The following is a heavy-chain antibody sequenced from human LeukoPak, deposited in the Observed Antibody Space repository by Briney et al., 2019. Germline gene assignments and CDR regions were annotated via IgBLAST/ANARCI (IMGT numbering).Heavy chain of an antibody. D-gene: IGHD3-16*02. CDR2: ISSSSSYI. V-gene: IGHV3-21*01. CDR1: GFTFSSYS. CDR3: AKDRWPKDPYYFDY. J-gene: IGHJ4*02. Sequence: PGGSLRLSCAASGFTFSSYSMNWVRQAPGKGLEWVSSISSSSSYIYYADSVKGRFTISRDNAKNSLYLQMNSLRAEDTAVYYCAKDRWPKDPYYFDYWGQGTLVTVSS.